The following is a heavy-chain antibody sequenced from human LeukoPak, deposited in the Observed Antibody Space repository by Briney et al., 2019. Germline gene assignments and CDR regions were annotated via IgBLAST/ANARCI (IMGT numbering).Heavy chain of an antibody. CDR3: AKRHYDSNGYCFDY. J-gene: IGHJ4*02. CDR1: GFTFSNYG. D-gene: IGHD3-22*01. V-gene: IGHV3-23*01. Sequence: GGSLRLSCAASGFTFSNYGMGWVRQAPGKGLEWVSSISSSGGTYYADSVKCRFTISRDNSKNTLYLQTNSLRAEDTAVYYCAKRHYDSNGYCFDYWGQGTLVTVSS. CDR2: ISSSGGT.